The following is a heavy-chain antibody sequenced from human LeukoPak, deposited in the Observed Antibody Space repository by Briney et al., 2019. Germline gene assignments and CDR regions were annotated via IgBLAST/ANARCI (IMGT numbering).Heavy chain of an antibody. CDR1: GFTFSSYS. CDR3: ASVYGSGSYSPY. CDR2: ISSSSSYI. Sequence: GGSLRLSCAASGFTFSSYSMNWVRQAPGKGLEWVSSISSSSSYIYYADSVKGRFTISRDNAKNSLYLQMNSLRAEDTAVYYCASVYGSGSYSPYWGQGTLVTVFS. V-gene: IGHV3-21*01. J-gene: IGHJ4*02. D-gene: IGHD3-10*01.